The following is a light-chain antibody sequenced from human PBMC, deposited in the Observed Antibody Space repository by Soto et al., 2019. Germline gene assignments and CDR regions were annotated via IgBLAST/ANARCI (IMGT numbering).Light chain of an antibody. CDR2: DAS. CDR1: QSVSSY. J-gene: IGKJ4*01. V-gene: IGKV3-11*01. CDR3: QQRSDWPLT. Sequence: EIVLTQSPATLSLSPGERATLSCRASQSVSSYLAWYQQRPGQAPRVLIYDASNRATGIPARFSGSGSGTDFTLTISSLEPEHFAVYYCQQRSDWPLTFGGGTKVEIK.